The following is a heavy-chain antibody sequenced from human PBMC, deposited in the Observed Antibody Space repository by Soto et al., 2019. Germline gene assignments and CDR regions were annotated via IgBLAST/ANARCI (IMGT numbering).Heavy chain of an antibody. CDR3: ARDQGDFWSGYYDY. CDR2: ISSSSSYI. D-gene: IGHD3-3*01. Sequence: PGGSLRLSCAASGFTFSSYSMNWVRPAPGKGLEWVSSISSSSSYIYYADSVKGRFTISRDNAKNSLYLQMNSLRAEDTAVYYCARDQGDFWSGYYDYWGQGTLVTVSS. CDR1: GFTFSSYS. J-gene: IGHJ4*02. V-gene: IGHV3-21*01.